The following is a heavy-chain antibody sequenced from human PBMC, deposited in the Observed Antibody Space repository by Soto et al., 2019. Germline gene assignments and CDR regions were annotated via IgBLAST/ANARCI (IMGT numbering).Heavy chain of an antibody. CDR1: GGSISGGDYY. CDR3: ARAPYYYYDMDV. J-gene: IGHJ6*02. Sequence: SETLSLTCTVSGGSISGGDYYWNWIRQPPGKGLEWIGYIYYSGSTYYNPSLKSRVTISVDTSKNQFSLKLSSVTATDTAVYYCARAPYYYYDMDVWGQGTTVTVSS. CDR2: IYYSGST. V-gene: IGHV4-30-4*01.